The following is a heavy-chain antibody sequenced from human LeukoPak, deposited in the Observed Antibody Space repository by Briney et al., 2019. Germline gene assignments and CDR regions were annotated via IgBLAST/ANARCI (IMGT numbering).Heavy chain of an antibody. J-gene: IGHJ4*02. Sequence: GGSLRLSCAASGFNFRSFGFHWVRQAPGKGLEWLAIVSFERNDKYYADSVKGRFTISGDESNNTLYLQMNSLRSDDTAVYYCARDPLRRGTSYLDNWGQGTLVTVPS. CDR2: VSFERNDK. V-gene: IGHV3-30*03. D-gene: IGHD1-26*01. CDR1: GFNFRSFG. CDR3: ARDPLRRGTSYLDN.